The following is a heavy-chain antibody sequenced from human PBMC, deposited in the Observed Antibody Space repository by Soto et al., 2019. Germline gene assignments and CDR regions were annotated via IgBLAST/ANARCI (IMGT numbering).Heavy chain of an antibody. J-gene: IGHJ4*02. Sequence: QAQLVQSGAEVKKPGASVKVSCKASGYTFTGYDINWVQQATGQGLEWMGWMNTNSGNTGYAQNFQGRVTMTRDNSITTAYMELTSLRDDDSAVYYCAGEKVGTTGIDFWGQGTLVTVSS. V-gene: IGHV1-8*01. CDR1: GYTFTGYD. D-gene: IGHD1-26*01. CDR3: AGEKVGTTGIDF. CDR2: MNTNSGNT.